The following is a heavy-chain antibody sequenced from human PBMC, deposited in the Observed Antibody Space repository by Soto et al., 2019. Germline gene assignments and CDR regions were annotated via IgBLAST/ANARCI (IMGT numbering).Heavy chain of an antibody. Sequence: QVQLQESGPGLVKPSQTLSLTCTVSGGSISSGGYYWSWIRQHPGKGLEWIGYIYYSGSTYYNPSIKSRVTISVDTSKNQFSLKLSSVTAADTAVYYCAREFSAGDYAAGVFDYWGQGTLVTVSS. J-gene: IGHJ4*02. V-gene: IGHV4-31*03. D-gene: IGHD4-17*01. CDR1: GGSISSGGYY. CDR3: AREFSAGDYAAGVFDY. CDR2: IYYSGST.